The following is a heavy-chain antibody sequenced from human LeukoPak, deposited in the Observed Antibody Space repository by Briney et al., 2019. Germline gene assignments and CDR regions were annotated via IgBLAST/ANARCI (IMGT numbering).Heavy chain of an antibody. CDR2: MNPNSGNT. CDR1: GYTFTSYD. CDR3: ARSNSYGQRKKYYYYGMDV. J-gene: IGHJ6*02. D-gene: IGHD5-18*01. V-gene: IGHV1-8*01. Sequence: GASVKVSCKASGYTFTSYDINWVRQATGQGLEWMGWMNPNSGNTGYAQKFQGRVTMTRNTSISTAYMGLSSLRSEDTAVYYCARSNSYGQRKKYYYYGMDVWGQGTTVTVSS.